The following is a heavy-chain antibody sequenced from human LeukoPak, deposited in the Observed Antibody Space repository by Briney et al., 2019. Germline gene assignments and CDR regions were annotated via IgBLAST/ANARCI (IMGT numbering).Heavy chain of an antibody. CDR3: ARDRGRYYMDV. J-gene: IGHJ6*03. V-gene: IGHV3-43D*03. CDR2: ISWDGGST. Sequence: GGSLRLSCAASGFTFDDYAMHWVRQAPGKGLEWVSLISWDGGSTYYADSVKGRFTISRDNSKNSLYLQMNSLRAGDTAVYYCARDRGRYYMDVWGKGTTVTISS. D-gene: IGHD6-25*01. CDR1: GFTFDDYA.